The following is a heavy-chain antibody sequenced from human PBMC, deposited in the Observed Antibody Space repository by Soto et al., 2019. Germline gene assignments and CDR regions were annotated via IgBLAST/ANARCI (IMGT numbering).Heavy chain of an antibody. D-gene: IGHD3-16*02. CDR3: AREGGGYRFDQ. Sequence: SETLSLTCDFSGYSISSYYWSLIRQPPGKGLEWIGYIYYSGSTNYNPSLKSRVTISVDTSKNQVSLRLTSVTAADTAVYYCAREGGGYRFDQWGQGTLVTVS. CDR2: IYYSGST. CDR1: GYSISSYY. J-gene: IGHJ4*02. V-gene: IGHV4-59*01.